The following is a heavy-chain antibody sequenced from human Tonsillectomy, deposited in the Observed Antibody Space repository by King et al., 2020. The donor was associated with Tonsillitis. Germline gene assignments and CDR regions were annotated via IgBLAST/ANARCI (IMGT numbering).Heavy chain of an antibody. CDR1: AGSITTYY. V-gene: IGHV4-59*01. CDR3: ARVTQLTSFYYSYMDV. Sequence: QLQESGPGLVKPSETLSLTCSVSAGSITTYYWSWIRQPPGKGLEWIGYVYYTGISNYNPSFKSRVTISVDTSKNQVSLKLSSVTAADTAVYYCARVTQLTSFYYSYMDVWGKGTTVTVSS. D-gene: IGHD2-2*01. CDR2: VYYTGIS. J-gene: IGHJ6*03.